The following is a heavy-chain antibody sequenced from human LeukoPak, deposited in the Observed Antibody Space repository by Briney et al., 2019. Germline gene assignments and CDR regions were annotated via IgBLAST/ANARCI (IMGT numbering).Heavy chain of an antibody. CDR3: ARVQYGYGYSDAFDI. CDR2: IYSGGST. CDR1: GFTISSNY. Sequence: GGSLRLSCAASGFTISSNYMSWVRQAPGKGLEWVSVIYSGGSTYYADSVKGRFTISRDNSKNTLYLQMNSLRVEDTAVYYCARVQYGYGYSDAFDIWGQGTMVTVSS. J-gene: IGHJ3*02. D-gene: IGHD5-18*01. V-gene: IGHV3-66*01.